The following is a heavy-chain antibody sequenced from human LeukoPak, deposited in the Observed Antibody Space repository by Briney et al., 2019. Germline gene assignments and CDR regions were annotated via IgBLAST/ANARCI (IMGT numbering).Heavy chain of an antibody. J-gene: IGHJ4*02. V-gene: IGHV6-1*01. CDR1: GDSVSSNSAA. CDR2: TYYRSKWYN. D-gene: IGHD2-2*01. Sequence: SQTLSLTCAISGDSVSSNSAAWNWIRQSPSRGLEWLGRTYYRSKWYNDYAVSVKSRITINTDTSKNQFSLQLNSVTPEDTAVYYCARGLYCSSTSCYAGGENYFDYWGQGTLVTVSS. CDR3: ARGLYCSSTSCYAGGENYFDY.